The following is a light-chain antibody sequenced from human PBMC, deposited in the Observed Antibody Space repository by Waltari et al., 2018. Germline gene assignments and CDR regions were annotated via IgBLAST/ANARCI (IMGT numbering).Light chain of an antibody. V-gene: IGLV1-40*01. CDR1: GSNIGAGFD. Sequence: HSALTQPPSVSGAPGQRVTISCSGGGSNIGAGFDVQWYQQLPRAAPQVVLNGDGSRPSGVPDRFSGFKSGTSASLAIAGLQAEDEGDYYCQSYDSGLTGYVFGTGTKVTVL. J-gene: IGLJ1*01. CDR3: QSYDSGLTGYV. CDR2: GDG.